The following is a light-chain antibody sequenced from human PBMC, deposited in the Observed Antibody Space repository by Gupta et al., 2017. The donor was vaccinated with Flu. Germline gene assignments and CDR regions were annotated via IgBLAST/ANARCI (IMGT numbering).Light chain of an antibody. CDR3: QQRSNWPLT. Sequence: PATLSLSPGERATRSCRASQSVSSYLAWYQQKPGQAPRLLIYDASNRATGIPARFSGSGSGTDFTLTISSLEPEDFAVYYCQQRSNWPLTFGGGTKVEIK. CDR2: DAS. CDR1: QSVSSY. J-gene: IGKJ4*01. V-gene: IGKV3-11*01.